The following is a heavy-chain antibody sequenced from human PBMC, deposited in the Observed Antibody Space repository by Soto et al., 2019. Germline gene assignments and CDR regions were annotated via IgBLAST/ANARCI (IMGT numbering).Heavy chain of an antibody. Sequence: ESLKLWLKGSGYSFAGYWITWVRQKPGKGLEWMGRIDPSDSQTYYSPSFRGHVTISVTKSITTVFLQWSRLRASDTAMYYCARQIYDSDTGPNFQYYFDSWGQGTPVTVSS. CDR1: GYSFAGYW. V-gene: IGHV5-10-1*01. J-gene: IGHJ4*02. CDR3: ARQIYDSDTGPNFQYYFDS. D-gene: IGHD3-22*01. CDR2: IDPSDSQT.